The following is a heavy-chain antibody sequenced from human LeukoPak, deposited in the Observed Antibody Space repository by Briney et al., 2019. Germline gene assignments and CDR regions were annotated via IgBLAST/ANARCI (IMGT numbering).Heavy chain of an antibody. J-gene: IGHJ4*02. V-gene: IGHV1-69*04. CDR3: ATGLLAHFDY. CDR1: GGTFSSYA. D-gene: IGHD2-21*01. Sequence: SVKVSCKASGGTFSSYAISWVRQAPGQGLEWMGRIIPILGIAIYAQKFQGRVTMTEDTSTDTAYMELSSLRSEDTAVYYCATGLLAHFDYWGQGTLVTVSS. CDR2: IIPILGIA.